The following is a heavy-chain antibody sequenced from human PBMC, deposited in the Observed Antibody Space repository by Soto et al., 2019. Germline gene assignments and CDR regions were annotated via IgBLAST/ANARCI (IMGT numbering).Heavy chain of an antibody. Sequence: PGGSLRLSCAASGFTFDDYTMHWVRQAPGKGLEWVSLISWGGGSTYYADSVKGRFTISRDNSKNSLYLQMNSLRTEDTALYYCAKFAGTDYYYGMDVWGQGTTVTVSS. CDR3: AKFAGTDYYYGMDV. V-gene: IGHV3-43*01. J-gene: IGHJ6*02. CDR2: ISWGGGST. D-gene: IGHD1-1*01. CDR1: GFTFDDYT.